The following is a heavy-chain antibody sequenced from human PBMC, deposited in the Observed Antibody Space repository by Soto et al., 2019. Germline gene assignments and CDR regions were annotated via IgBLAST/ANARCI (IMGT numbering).Heavy chain of an antibody. D-gene: IGHD2-8*02. CDR2: ISSNSAYI. V-gene: IGHV3-21*01. Sequence: TGGSLRLSCAASGFTFRSFTMNWVRQAPGKGLEWVSTISSNSAYIYYTDALRGRFTISRDNAKNSLHLQMNSLRAEDTAVYFCARELVEVINSNADYYGLDVWGQGTTVTVSS. CDR1: GFTFRSFT. J-gene: IGHJ6*02. CDR3: ARELVEVINSNADYYGLDV.